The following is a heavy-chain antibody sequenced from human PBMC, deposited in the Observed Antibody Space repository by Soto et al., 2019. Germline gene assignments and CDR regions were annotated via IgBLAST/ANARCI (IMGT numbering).Heavy chain of an antibody. CDR3: VRDGGGGYSQVDH. CDR2: VSQDGRNK. D-gene: IGHD5-18*01. J-gene: IGHJ4*02. V-gene: IGHV3-30*03. CDR1: GFSFRNYG. Sequence: QVQLVESGGGVVQPGGSLRLSCVVSGFSFRNYGMHWVRRVAGGGLEWVAVVSQDGRNKYYVDSLKDRFTISRDNSKNTVFLQMDSLGPDDTAVYYCVRDGGGGYSQVDHWGQGTLVSVSS.